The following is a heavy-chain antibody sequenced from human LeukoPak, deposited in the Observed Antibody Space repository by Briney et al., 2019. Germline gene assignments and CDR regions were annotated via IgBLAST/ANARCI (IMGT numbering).Heavy chain of an antibody. Sequence: ASLKVSCKASGYTFTGYYMHLVRPAPGQGLEWMGWINPNSGGTNYAQKFQGSVTMTRDTSISTAYMELSRLRSDDTAVYYCARGKSSSWYGDYYYGMDVWGQGTTVTVSS. CDR2: INPNSGGT. D-gene: IGHD6-13*01. J-gene: IGHJ6*02. V-gene: IGHV1-2*02. CDR1: GYTFTGYY. CDR3: ARGKSSSWYGDYYYGMDV.